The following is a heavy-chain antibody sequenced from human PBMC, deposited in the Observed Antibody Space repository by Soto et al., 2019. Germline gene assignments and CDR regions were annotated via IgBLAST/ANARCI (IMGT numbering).Heavy chain of an antibody. CDR1: GGSFSGYY. V-gene: IGHV4-34*01. J-gene: IGHJ5*02. CDR3: ARKPSGDYFMSWFDP. D-gene: IGHD4-17*01. CDR2: INHSGST. Sequence: SETLSLTCAVYGGSFSGYYWSWIRQPPGKGLEWIGEINHSGSTNYNPSLKSRVTISVDTSKNQFSLKLSSVTAADTAVYYCARKPSGDYFMSWFDPWGQGTLVTVSS.